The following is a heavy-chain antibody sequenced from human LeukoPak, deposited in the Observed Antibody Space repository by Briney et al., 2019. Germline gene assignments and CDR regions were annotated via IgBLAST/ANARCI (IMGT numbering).Heavy chain of an antibody. Sequence: GGSLRLSCAASGFTFSSYGMHWVRQAPGKGLEWVANIKQDGSEKYYVDSVKGRFTISRDNAKNSLYLQMNSLRAEDTAVYYCAREGDYYDSSGYYYYWGQGTLVTVSS. CDR3: AREGDYYDSSGYYYY. CDR2: IKQDGSEK. J-gene: IGHJ4*02. D-gene: IGHD3-22*01. CDR1: GFTFSSYG. V-gene: IGHV3-7*03.